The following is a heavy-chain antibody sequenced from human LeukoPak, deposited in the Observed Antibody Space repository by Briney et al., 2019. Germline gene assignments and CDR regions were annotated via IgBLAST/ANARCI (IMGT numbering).Heavy chain of an antibody. J-gene: IGHJ4*02. CDR1: GGSISSYY. V-gene: IGHV4-59*01. CDR3: ARGPLVAAAASAPFDY. Sequence: PSETLSLTCTVSGGSISSYYWSWIRQPPGKGLEWIGYIYYSGSTNYNPSLKSRVTISVDTSKNQFSLKLSSATAADTAVYYCARGPLVAAAASAPFDYWGQGTLVTVSS. CDR2: IYYSGST. D-gene: IGHD6-13*01.